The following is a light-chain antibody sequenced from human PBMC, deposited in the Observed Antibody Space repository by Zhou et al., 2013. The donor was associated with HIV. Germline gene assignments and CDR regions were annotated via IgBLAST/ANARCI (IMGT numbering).Light chain of an antibody. V-gene: IGKV3-20*01. CDR2: GAS. Sequence: DIVLTQSPGTLSSSPGESATLSCRASQSVRSSYLAWYQQRPGQAPRLLIYGASMRATGIPDRFSGSGSGTDFTLAIGRLEPEDFAVYYCQQYGSSPITFGQGTRLETK. J-gene: IGKJ5*01. CDR3: QQYGSSPIT. CDR1: QSVRSSY.